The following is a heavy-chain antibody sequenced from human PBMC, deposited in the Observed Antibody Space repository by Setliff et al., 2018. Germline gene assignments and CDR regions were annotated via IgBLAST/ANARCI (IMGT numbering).Heavy chain of an antibody. V-gene: IGHV4-61*09. D-gene: IGHD3-3*01. CDR3: ARMSGFQYMDV. Sequence: PSETLSLTCTVSDDSISSRRYYWGWFRQPAGKRLEWIGQIYTSWSTNYNPSFNSRVTISIDASKRQFSLKLTSVTAADTAVYYCARMSGFQYMDVWGKGTTVTVSS. CDR1: DDSISSRRYY. CDR2: IYTSWST. J-gene: IGHJ6*03.